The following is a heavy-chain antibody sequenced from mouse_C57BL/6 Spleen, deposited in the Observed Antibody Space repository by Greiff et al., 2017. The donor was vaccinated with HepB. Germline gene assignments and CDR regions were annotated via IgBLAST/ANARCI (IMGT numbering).Heavy chain of an antibody. CDR2: IRLKSDNYAT. D-gene: IGHD4-1*01. CDR1: GFTFSNYW. CDR3: TAGTALD. V-gene: IGHV6-3*01. J-gene: IGHJ3*01. Sequence: EVHLVESGGGLVQPGGSMKLSCVASGFTFSNYWMNWVRQSPEKGLEWVAQIRLKSDNYATHYAESVKGRFTISRADSKSSVYLQMNNLRAEDTGIYYCTAGTALDWGQGTLVTVSA.